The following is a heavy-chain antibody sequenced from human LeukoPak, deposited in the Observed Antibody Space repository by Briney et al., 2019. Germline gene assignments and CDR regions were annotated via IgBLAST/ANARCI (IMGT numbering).Heavy chain of an antibody. J-gene: IGHJ4*02. CDR3: TTMTYYGDYFDY. Sequence: GGSLRLSCAASGFTFSNAWMNWVRQAPGKGLECVGRIKSKTDGGTTDYAAPVKGRLTISRDDSKNTLYLQMNSLKTEDTAVYYCTTMTYYGDYFDYWGQGTLVTVSS. V-gene: IGHV3-15*01. CDR1: GFTFSNAW. CDR2: IKSKTDGGTT. D-gene: IGHD3-3*01.